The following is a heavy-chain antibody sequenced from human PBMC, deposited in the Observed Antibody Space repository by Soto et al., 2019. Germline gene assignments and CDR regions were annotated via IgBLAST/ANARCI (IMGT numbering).Heavy chain of an antibody. J-gene: IGHJ5*02. V-gene: IGHV1-3*05. CDR3: ARGGGWYVWFDP. CDR1: GYTFTSYA. D-gene: IGHD6-19*01. CDR2: INAGNGNT. Sequence: QVQLVQSGAEEKKPGASVKVSCKASGYTFTSYAMHWVRRAPGQRLEWMGWINAGNGNTKYSQKFQGRVTITRDTSASTAYMELSSLRSEDTAVYYCARGGGWYVWFDPWGQGTLVTVSS.